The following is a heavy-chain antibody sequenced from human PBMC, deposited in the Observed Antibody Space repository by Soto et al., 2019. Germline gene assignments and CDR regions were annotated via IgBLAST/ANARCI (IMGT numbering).Heavy chain of an antibody. J-gene: IGHJ5*02. CDR3: ARVMPVTEAWFHT. V-gene: IGHV1-18*01. D-gene: IGHD2-2*01. Sequence: QGQLVQSGVEVKKPGASVKVSSSASGNTFTNFGVTWVRQAPGQGLEWMGWISPSTDDPSDAQTFQGRVTMTIDTSTSTAYLALRSPTPADTAVDYCARVMPVTEAWFHTWGQGTLGTVSS. CDR1: GNTFTNFG. CDR2: ISPSTDDP.